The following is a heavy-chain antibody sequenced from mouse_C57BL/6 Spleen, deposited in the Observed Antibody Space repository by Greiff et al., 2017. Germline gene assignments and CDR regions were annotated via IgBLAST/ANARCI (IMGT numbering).Heavy chain of an antibody. Sequence: EVQLQQSGPELVKPGASVKISCKASGYTFTDSYMNWVKPSHGQSLEWIGDINPNNGGTSYNQKFKGKATLTVDKSSSTASMALRSLTSGDSAVYYCARHYGSSYGFAYWGHGTLGTVSA. CDR2: INPNNGGT. D-gene: IGHD1-1*01. CDR1: GYTFTDSY. V-gene: IGHV1-26*01. CDR3: ARHYGSSYGFAY. J-gene: IGHJ3*01.